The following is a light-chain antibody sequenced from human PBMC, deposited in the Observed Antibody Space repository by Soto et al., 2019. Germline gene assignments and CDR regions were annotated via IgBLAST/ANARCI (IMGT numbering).Light chain of an antibody. CDR2: GNS. CDR1: SSNIGAGYD. J-gene: IGLJ1*01. V-gene: IGLV1-40*01. CDR3: QSYDSSLSGSKVYV. Sequence: QSVLTQPPSVSGAPGQRVTISCTGSSSNIGAGYDVHWYQQLPGTAPKLLIYGNSNRPSGVPDRFSGSKSGTSASLAITGLQAEDEADYSCQSYDSSLSGSKVYVFGTGTKLTVL.